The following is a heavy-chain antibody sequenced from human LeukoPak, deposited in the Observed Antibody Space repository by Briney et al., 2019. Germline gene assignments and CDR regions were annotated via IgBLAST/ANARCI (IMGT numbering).Heavy chain of an antibody. Sequence: SETLPLTCTVSGGSISSSSYYWGWIRQPPGKGLEWIGSIYYSGSTYYNPSLKSRVTISVDTSKNQFSLKLSSVTAADTAVYYCARRSLAPGYSSGWYSVGAFDYWGQGTLVTVSS. J-gene: IGHJ4*02. CDR1: GGSISSSSYY. CDR3: ARRSLAPGYSSGWYSVGAFDY. CDR2: IYYSGST. D-gene: IGHD6-19*01. V-gene: IGHV4-39*01.